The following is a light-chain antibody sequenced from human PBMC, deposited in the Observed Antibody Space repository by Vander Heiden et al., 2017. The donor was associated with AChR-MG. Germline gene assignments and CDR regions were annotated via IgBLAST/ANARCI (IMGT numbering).Light chain of an antibody. CDR2: DAS. CDR3: QLRSNWPPGYT. V-gene: IGKV3-11*01. J-gene: IGKJ2*01. Sequence: EIVLTQSPATLSLSPGERATLSCRASQSVSSYLVWYQQKPGQAPRLLIYDASIRATGLPARFSGSGSGTDFTLTISSLEPEDFAVYYCQLRSNWPPGYTFGQGTKLEIK. CDR1: QSVSSY.